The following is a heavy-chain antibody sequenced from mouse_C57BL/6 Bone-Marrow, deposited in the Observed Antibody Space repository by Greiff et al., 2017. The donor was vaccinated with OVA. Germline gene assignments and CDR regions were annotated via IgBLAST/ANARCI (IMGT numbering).Heavy chain of an antibody. CDR2: IYWDDDK. CDR1: GFSLSTSGMG. Sequence: QVTLKESGPGILQSSQTLSLTCSFSGFSLSTSGMGVSWIRQPSGKGLEWLAHIYWDDDKRSNPSLKSLLTISKDTSRNQVFLKITSVDTADTATYYCARSELGREYYFDYWGQGTTLTVSS. D-gene: IGHD4-1*01. J-gene: IGHJ2*01. CDR3: ARSELGREYYFDY. V-gene: IGHV8-12*01.